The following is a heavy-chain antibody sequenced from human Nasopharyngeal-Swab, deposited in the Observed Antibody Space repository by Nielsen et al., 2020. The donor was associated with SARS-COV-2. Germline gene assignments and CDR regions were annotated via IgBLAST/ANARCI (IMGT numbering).Heavy chain of an antibody. D-gene: IGHD5-18*01. CDR2: IIPLFGTA. J-gene: IGHJ2*01. CDR1: GGTFTNYA. CDR3: ANGVDTAMGDWYFDL. V-gene: IGHV1-69*13. Sequence: SVKVSCKASGGTFTNYAISWVRQAPGQGLEWMGGIIPLFGTANYAQRFQGRVTITADESTSTAYMELSSLRSEDTAVYYCANGVDTAMGDWYFDLWGRGTLVTVSS.